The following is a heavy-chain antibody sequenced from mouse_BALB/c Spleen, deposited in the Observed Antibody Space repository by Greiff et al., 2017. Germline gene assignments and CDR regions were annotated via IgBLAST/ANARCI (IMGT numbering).Heavy chain of an antibody. Sequence: VQLKESGPGLVKPSQSLSLTCTVTGYSITSDYAWNWIRQFPGNKLEWMGYISYSGSTSYNPSLKSRISITRDTSKNQFFLQLNSVTTEDTATYYCARSIHYYAPFAYWGQGTLVTVSA. CDR1: GYSITSDYA. D-gene: IGHD1-2*01. CDR3: ARSIHYYAPFAY. J-gene: IGHJ3*01. CDR2: ISYSGST. V-gene: IGHV3-2*02.